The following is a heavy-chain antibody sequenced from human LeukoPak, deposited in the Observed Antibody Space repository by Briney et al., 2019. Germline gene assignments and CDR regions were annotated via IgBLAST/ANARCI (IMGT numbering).Heavy chain of an antibody. CDR3: ARGGVGNILTGFLDAY. Sequence: GGSLRLSCAASGFTFRDYAIHWVRQAPGKGLEWVAVISPDGSTKYYADSVKGRFTISRDDSKNTIYLQMNSLRAEDTAVYYCARGGVGNILTGFLDAYWGQGTLVTVSS. CDR2: ISPDGSTK. J-gene: IGHJ4*02. V-gene: IGHV3-30*04. D-gene: IGHD3-9*01. CDR1: GFTFRDYA.